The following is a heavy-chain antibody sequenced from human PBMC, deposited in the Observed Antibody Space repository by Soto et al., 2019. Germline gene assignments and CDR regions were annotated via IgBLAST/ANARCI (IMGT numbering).Heavy chain of an antibody. CDR2: IYYSGST. D-gene: IGHD4-17*01. CDR3: ARDRDYGGNFDY. Sequence: SETLSLTCTVSGGSISSGDYYWSWIRQPPGKGLEWIGYIYYSGSTYYNPSLKSRVTISVDTSKNQFSLKLSSVTAADTDVYYCARDRDYGGNFDYWGQGTLVTVSS. J-gene: IGHJ4*02. V-gene: IGHV4-30-4*01. CDR1: GGSISSGDYY.